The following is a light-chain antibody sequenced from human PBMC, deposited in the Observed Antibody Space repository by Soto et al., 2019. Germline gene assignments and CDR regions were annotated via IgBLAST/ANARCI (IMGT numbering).Light chain of an antibody. CDR2: EDN. V-gene: IGLV3-1*01. CDR1: ELGDKY. J-gene: IGLJ1*01. Sequence: SSELTQPPSVSVSPGQTASITCSGDELGDKYVCWYQQKPGQSPVLVIYEDNKRPSRIPERFSGSNSGNTATLTISETQTMYEADYYCQAWDSSTARFGTGTKLTVL. CDR3: QAWDSSTAR.